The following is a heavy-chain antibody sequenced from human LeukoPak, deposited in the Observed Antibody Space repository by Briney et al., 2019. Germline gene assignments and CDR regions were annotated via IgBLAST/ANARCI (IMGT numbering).Heavy chain of an antibody. D-gene: IGHD3-22*01. CDR3: TRDYYYDSNAYSYGGDY. Sequence: PGGSLRLSCTVSGFIFGDYAMTWVRQAPGKGGEWGGFIRSKAYGGTPEYAASVKARFTISRDDSHSIAYRQMNSLKTEDTAMYYCTRDYYYDSNAYSYGGDYWGQGTLVTVSS. J-gene: IGHJ4*02. V-gene: IGHV3-49*04. CDR1: GFIFGDYA. CDR2: IRSKAYGGTP.